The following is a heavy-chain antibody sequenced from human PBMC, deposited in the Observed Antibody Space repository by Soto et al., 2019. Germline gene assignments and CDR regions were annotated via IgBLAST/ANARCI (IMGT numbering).Heavy chain of an antibody. Sequence: VKVSCKASGGTFSSYAISWVRQAPGQGLEWMGGIIPIFGTANYAQKFQGRVTITADESTSTAYMELSSLRSEDTAVYYCARDADRAIAVAETYNWFDPWGQGTLVTVSS. CDR2: IIPIFGTA. CDR3: ARDADRAIAVAETYNWFDP. CDR1: GGTFSSYA. V-gene: IGHV1-69*01. D-gene: IGHD6-19*01. J-gene: IGHJ5*02.